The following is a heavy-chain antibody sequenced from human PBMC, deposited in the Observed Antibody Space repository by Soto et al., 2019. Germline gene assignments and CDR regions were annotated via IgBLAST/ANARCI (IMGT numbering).Heavy chain of an antibody. V-gene: IGHV4-31*03. CDR2: IYYSGST. D-gene: IGHD2-2*01. Sequence: PSETLSLTCTVSGGSISSGGYYWSWIRQHPGKGLEWIGYIYYSGSTYYNPSLKSRVTISVDTSKNQFSLKLSSVTVADTAVYYCARVVVVPAAINWFDPWGQGTLVTVSS. CDR1: GGSISSGGYY. CDR3: ARVVVVPAAINWFDP. J-gene: IGHJ5*02.